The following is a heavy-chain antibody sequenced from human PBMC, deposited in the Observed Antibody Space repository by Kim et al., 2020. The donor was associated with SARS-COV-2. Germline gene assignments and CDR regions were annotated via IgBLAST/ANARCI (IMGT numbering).Heavy chain of an antibody. CDR1: GYTFTSYA. CDR2: INAGNGNT. CDR3: ARGGVYGDYFCWFDP. V-gene: IGHV1-3*01. D-gene: IGHD4-17*01. Sequence: ASVKVSCKASGYTFTSYAMHWVRQAPGQRLEWMGWINAGNGNTKYSQKFQGRVTITRDTSASTAYMELSSLRSEDTAVYYCARGGVYGDYFCWFDPWGQGTLVTVSS. J-gene: IGHJ5*02.